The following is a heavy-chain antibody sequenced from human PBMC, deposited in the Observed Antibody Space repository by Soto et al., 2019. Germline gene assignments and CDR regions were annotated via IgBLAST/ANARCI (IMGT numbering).Heavy chain of an antibody. J-gene: IGHJ5*02. D-gene: IGHD3-16*01. CDR2: INHVGGT. CDR3: VRIRYQLPSSVLWLDP. Sequence: PLETLSLTCGVYGGFLSESDWTWIRQPPGKGLEWIGEINHVGGTNYNPSLKSRVTMSVDTSQNQFSLRLISVTAADTAMYFCVRIRYQLPSSVLWLDPWGQGTPVTVSS. CDR1: GGFLSESD. V-gene: IGHV4-34*01.